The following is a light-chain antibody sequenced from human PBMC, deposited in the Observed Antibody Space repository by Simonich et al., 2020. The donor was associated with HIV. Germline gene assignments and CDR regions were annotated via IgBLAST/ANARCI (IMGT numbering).Light chain of an antibody. J-gene: IGLJ3*02. V-gene: IGLV8-61*01. CDR3: VLYMGSGISV. CDR2: ITN. Sequence: QTVVTQETSSSVSPGGTVTLTCALSSGSVSTSYYPTRYHQTPAPPPRTLIYITNPRSSGVPDRFSGSILGNKAVLSITGAQADDEGDYYCVLYMGSGISVFGGGTKLTVL. CDR1: SGSVSTSYY.